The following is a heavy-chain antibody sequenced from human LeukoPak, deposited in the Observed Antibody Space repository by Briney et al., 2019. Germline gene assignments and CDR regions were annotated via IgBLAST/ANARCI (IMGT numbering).Heavy chain of an antibody. CDR2: IYYSGST. D-gene: IGHD3-22*01. Sequence: PSETLSLTCTVSGASITSGGYYWSWIRQHPGKGLEWIGYIYYSGSTYYNPSLKSRVTISGDTPKNQFSLKLSSVTAADTAVYYCARRTYYYESSGYYYYYMDVWGKGTTVTVSS. CDR3: ARRTYYYESSGYYYYYMDV. J-gene: IGHJ6*03. V-gene: IGHV4-31*03. CDR1: GASITSGGYY.